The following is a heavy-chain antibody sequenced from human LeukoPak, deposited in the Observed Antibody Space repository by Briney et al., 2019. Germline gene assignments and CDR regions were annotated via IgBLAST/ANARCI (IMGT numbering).Heavy chain of an antibody. CDR3: AKVGIFGLVTYYFDY. CDR1: GFTFDEYA. V-gene: IGHV3-9*01. D-gene: IGHD3/OR15-3a*01. Sequence: PGGSLRLSCAASGFTFDEYAMHWVRQGPGKGLEGGSGISWNSGLIDYADSVKGRFTISRDNAKNSLSLQMNSLKAEDTAFYYCAKVGIFGLVTYYFDYWGQGTLVTVSS. CDR2: ISWNSGLI. J-gene: IGHJ4*02.